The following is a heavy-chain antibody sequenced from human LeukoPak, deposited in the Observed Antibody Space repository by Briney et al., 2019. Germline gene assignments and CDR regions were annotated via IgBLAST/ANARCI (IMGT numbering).Heavy chain of an antibody. V-gene: IGHV3-30*02. J-gene: IGHJ4*02. D-gene: IGHD6-19*01. CDR3: GKDKAAGTSDY. CDR1: GFTFSSYG. CDR2: IRYDGSTK. Sequence: GGSLRLSCAASGFTFSSYGMHWIRQAPGKGLEWVAFIRYDGSTKYYADSVKGRFTISRDSYKNTLYLQMNSLRAEDTAVYYCGKDKAAGTSDYWGQGTLVTVSS.